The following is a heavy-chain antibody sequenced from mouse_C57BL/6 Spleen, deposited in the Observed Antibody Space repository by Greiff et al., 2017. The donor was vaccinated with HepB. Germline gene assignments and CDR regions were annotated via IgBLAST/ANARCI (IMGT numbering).Heavy chain of an antibody. V-gene: IGHV1-80*01. J-gene: IGHJ4*01. D-gene: IGHD2-3*01. CDR1: GYAFSSYW. CDR2: IYPGDGDT. CDR3: ARFSMRDGYYDAMDY. Sequence: QVQLQQSGAELVKPGASVKISCKASGYAFSSYWMNWVKQRPGKGLEWIGQIYPGDGDTNYNGKFKGKATLTADKSSSTAYMQLSSLTSEDSAVYFCARFSMRDGYYDAMDYWGQGTSVTVSS.